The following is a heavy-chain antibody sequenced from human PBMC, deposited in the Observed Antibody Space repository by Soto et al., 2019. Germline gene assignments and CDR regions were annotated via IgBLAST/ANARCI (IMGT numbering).Heavy chain of an antibody. J-gene: IGHJ4*02. Sequence: SQTLSLTCAISGDSVSSNSAAWTWIRQSPSRGLEWLGRTYYRSKWYNDYAASVKSRITINPDTSKNQISLQLTSVTPEDTAVYYCTRGVGTGGLGFDYWGQGTLVTVS. CDR3: TRGVGTGGLGFDY. V-gene: IGHV6-1*01. CDR2: TYYRSKWYN. CDR1: GDSVSSNSAA. D-gene: IGHD1-1*01.